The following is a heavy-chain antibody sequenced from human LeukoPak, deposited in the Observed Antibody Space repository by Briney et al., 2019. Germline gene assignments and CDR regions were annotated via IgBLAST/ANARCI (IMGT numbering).Heavy chain of an antibody. Sequence: ASVKVSCKASGYTITSYGISWVRQAPGQGLEWMGWISAYNGNTNYAQKLQGRVTMTTDTSTSTAYMELRSLRSDDTAVYYCARSHYSGSYYLFDYWGQGTLVTVSS. J-gene: IGHJ4*02. V-gene: IGHV1-18*01. D-gene: IGHD1-26*01. CDR1: GYTITSYG. CDR3: ARSHYSGSYYLFDY. CDR2: ISAYNGNT.